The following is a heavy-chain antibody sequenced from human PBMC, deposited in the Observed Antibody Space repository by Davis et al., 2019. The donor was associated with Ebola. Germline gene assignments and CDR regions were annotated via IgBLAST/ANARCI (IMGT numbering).Heavy chain of an antibody. CDR3: ARRSTLGMIVVDSDAFDI. V-gene: IGHV4-59*08. J-gene: IGHJ3*02. CDR2: IYYSGST. Sequence: MPGGSLRLSCTVSGGSISSYYWSWIRQPPGKGLEWIGYIYYSGSTNYNPSLKSRVTISVDTSKNQFSLKLSSVTAADTAVYYCARRSTLGMIVVDSDAFDIWGQGTMVTVSS. D-gene: IGHD3-22*01. CDR1: GGSISSYY.